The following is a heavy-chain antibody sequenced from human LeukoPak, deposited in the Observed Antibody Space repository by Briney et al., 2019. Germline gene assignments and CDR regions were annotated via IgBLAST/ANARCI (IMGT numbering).Heavy chain of an antibody. CDR1: GFTFDDYA. Sequence: PGGSLRLSCAASGFTFDDYAMNWVRQAPGKGLEWVSGITWNSGSTGDADSVKGRFTISRDNAKNSLYLQMNSLRAEDTALYYCAKDTRYSYGYGMDVWGQGTTVTVSS. V-gene: IGHV3-9*01. D-gene: IGHD5-18*01. CDR2: ITWNSGST. J-gene: IGHJ6*02. CDR3: AKDTRYSYGYGMDV.